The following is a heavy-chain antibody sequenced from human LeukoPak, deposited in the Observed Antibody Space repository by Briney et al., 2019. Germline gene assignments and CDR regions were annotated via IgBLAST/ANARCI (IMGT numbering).Heavy chain of an antibody. CDR2: ISGSGGST. CDR3: AKDREGTIADYFDY. CDR1: GFTFSSYA. D-gene: IGHD1-7*01. V-gene: IGHV3-23*01. Sequence: GVPLRLSCAASGFTFSSYAMSWVRQAPGKGLEWVSSISGSGGSTYYADSVKGRFTISRDNSKNTLYLQMNSLRGEDTAVYYCAKDREGTIADYFDYWGQGTLVTGSS. J-gene: IGHJ4*02.